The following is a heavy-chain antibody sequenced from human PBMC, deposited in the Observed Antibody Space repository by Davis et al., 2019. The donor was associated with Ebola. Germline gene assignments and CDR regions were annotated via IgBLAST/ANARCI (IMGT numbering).Heavy chain of an antibody. D-gene: IGHD4/OR15-4a*01. CDR1: GFTFSTYG. J-gene: IGHJ2*01. CDR3: AKGKTMATHYWYFDL. CDR2: IRNDGSKK. V-gene: IGHV3-30*02. Sequence: PGGSLRLSCAASGFTFSTYGMHWVRQAPGKGLEWVAFIRNDGSKKFYVDSVKGRFTISRDNSKNTFYLQMNSLRAEDTALYYCAKGKTMATHYWYFDLWGRGTLVTVSS.